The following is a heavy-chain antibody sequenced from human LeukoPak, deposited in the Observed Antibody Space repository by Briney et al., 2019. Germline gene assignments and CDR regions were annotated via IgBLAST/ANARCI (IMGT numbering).Heavy chain of an antibody. J-gene: IGHJ4*02. Sequence: SETLSLTCTVSGGSISSNGYYWAWFRQPPGKGLEWIGSIYYSGSTNYNPSLKSRVTISVDTSKNQFSLKLSSVTAADTAVYYCARTGIDSSGHDLYFFDYWGQGTLVTVSS. V-gene: IGHV4-39*07. CDR3: ARTGIDSSGHDLYFFDY. CDR1: GGSISSNGYY. CDR2: IYYSGST. D-gene: IGHD3-22*01.